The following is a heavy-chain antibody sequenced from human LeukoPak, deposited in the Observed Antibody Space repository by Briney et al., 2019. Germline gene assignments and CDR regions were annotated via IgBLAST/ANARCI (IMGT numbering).Heavy chain of an antibody. V-gene: IGHV1-18*01. D-gene: IGHD4-23*01. CDR1: GYTFTSYG. CDR3: ARDGVRWELSSAFDI. Sequence: ASVKVSCQASGYTFTSYGVSWVRQAPGQGLEWMGWISAYNGNTNYAQRLQGRVTMTTDTSTSTAYMELRSLRSDDTAVYYCARDGVRWELSSAFDIWGQGTMVTVSS. J-gene: IGHJ3*02. CDR2: ISAYNGNT.